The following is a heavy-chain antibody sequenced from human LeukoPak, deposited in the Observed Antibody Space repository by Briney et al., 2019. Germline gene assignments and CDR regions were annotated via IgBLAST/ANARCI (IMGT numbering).Heavy chain of an antibody. CDR1: GFTVSSNY. CDR2: IYSGGST. D-gene: IGHD4-17*01. Sequence: PGGSLRLSCAASGFTVSSNYMSWVRQAPGKGLEWVSVIYSGGSTYYADSVKGRFTISRDNSKNTLYLQMNSLRAEDTAVCYCARIVTTVTTRYFQHWGQGTLVTVSS. CDR3: ARIVTTVTTRYFQH. V-gene: IGHV3-53*01. J-gene: IGHJ1*01.